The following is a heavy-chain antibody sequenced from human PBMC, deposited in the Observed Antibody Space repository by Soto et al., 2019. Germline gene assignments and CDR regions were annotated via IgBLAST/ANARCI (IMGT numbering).Heavy chain of an antibody. CDR1: GGSFSGYY. CDR3: ARARPNRSRWYGSTWNNYYYYYMDV. CDR2: INHSGST. V-gene: IGHV4-34*01. Sequence: PSETLSLTCAVYGGSFSGYYWSWIRQPPGKGLEWIGEINHSGSTNYNPSLKSRVTISVDTSKNQFSLKLSSVTAADTAGYYCARARPNRSRWYGSTWNNYYYYYMDVWGKGTTVTVSS. J-gene: IGHJ6*03. D-gene: IGHD6-13*01.